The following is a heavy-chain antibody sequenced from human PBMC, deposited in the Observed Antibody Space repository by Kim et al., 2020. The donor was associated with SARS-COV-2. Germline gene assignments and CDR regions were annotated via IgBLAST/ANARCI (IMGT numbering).Heavy chain of an antibody. V-gene: IGHV3-23*01. CDR3: AKDGEQWLEGIDY. CDR1: GFTFSSYA. Sequence: GGSLRLSCAASGFTFSSYAMSWVRQAPGKGLEWVSGISGSGGSTYYADSVKGRFTISRDNSKNTLYLQMNSLRAEDTAVYYCAKDGEQWLEGIDYWGQGTLVTVSS. D-gene: IGHD6-19*01. J-gene: IGHJ4*02. CDR2: ISGSGGST.